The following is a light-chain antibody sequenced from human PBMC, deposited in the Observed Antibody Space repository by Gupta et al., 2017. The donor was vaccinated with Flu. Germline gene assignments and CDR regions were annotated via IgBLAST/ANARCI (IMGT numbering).Light chain of an antibody. J-gene: IGKJ5*01. Sequence: PDTLSVSPGDTATLSCRASHSVSNKVAWYQQKPGQSPRLLIYDPSTRATGVPARFSGSGYGTEFPLTISSLQSEDFAVYFCQQYNHWPLTFGQGTRLEIK. V-gene: IGKV3-15*01. CDR3: QQYNHWPLT. CDR2: DPS. CDR1: HSVSNK.